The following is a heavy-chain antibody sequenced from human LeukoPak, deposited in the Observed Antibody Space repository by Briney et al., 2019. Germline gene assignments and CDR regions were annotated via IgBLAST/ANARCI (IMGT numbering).Heavy chain of an antibody. D-gene: IGHD2-8*01. CDR2: IYYSGST. Sequence: SETLSLTCTVAGGSISSYYWSWLRQPPGKGLEWIGYIYYSGSTNYNPSLKSRVTISVDTSKNQFSLKLSSVTAADTAVYYCARVLLIEAANTGSYYYYYGMDVWGQGTTVTVSS. CDR3: ARVLLIEAANTGSYYYYYGMDV. CDR1: GGSISSYY. J-gene: IGHJ6*02. V-gene: IGHV4-59*01.